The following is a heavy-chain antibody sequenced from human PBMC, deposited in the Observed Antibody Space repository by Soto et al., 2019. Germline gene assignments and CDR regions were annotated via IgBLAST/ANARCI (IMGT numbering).Heavy chain of an antibody. CDR3: ARPRYGYCSGGSCYQNTRNYYYFDY. V-gene: IGHV4-34*01. J-gene: IGHJ4*02. Sequence: SETLSLTCAVYGGSFSGYYWSWIRQPPGKGLEWIGEINHSGSTNYNPSLKSRVTMSVDTSKNQFSLKLSSVTAADTAVYYCARPRYGYCSGGSCYQNTRNYYYFDYWGQGTLVTVSS. D-gene: IGHD2-15*01. CDR1: GGSFSGYY. CDR2: INHSGST.